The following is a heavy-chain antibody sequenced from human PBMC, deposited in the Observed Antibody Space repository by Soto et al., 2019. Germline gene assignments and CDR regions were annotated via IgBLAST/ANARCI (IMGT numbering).Heavy chain of an antibody. Sequence: GGSLRLSCAASGFTFSSYSMNWVRQAPGKWLAWVSSISSSSRYIYYADSVKGRFTISRDNAKNSLYRQMNSLRAEDTAVYYCARDSRGRYCSGGSCFGYYFDYWGQGTLVTV. CDR1: GFTFSSYS. V-gene: IGHV3-21*01. D-gene: IGHD2-15*01. J-gene: IGHJ4*02. CDR3: ARDSRGRYCSGGSCFGYYFDY. CDR2: ISSSSRYI.